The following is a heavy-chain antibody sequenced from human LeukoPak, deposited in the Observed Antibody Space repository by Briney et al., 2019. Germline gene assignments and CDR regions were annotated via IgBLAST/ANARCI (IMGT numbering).Heavy chain of an antibody. CDR2: IHPHGIF. J-gene: IGHJ4*02. CDR3: SRGRDRSKAGDH. Sequence: PSETLSLTCAVYGGSFSGYYWSWIRQPPGKGLEWIGEIHPHGIFYYNSSLMSRVTISIDTSKSQFSLRLTSVTAADTAIYYCSRGRDRSKAGDHWGQGSLVTVSS. CDR1: GGSFSGYY. D-gene: IGHD5-24*01. V-gene: IGHV4-34*01.